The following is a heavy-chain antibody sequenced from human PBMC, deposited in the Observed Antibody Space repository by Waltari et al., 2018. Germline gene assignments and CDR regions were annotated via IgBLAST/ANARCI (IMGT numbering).Heavy chain of an antibody. D-gene: IGHD3-10*01. CDR3: ARFHGSGSYRYDY. V-gene: IGHV1-3*01. CDR2: INAGNGNT. J-gene: IGHJ4*02. Sequence: QVQLVQSGAEVKKPGASVKVSCKASGYTFTSYAMHWVRQAPGQRLEWMGWINAGNGNTKYSQKFQGRVTITRDTSASTAYMELSSLRSEDTVVYYCARFHGSGSYRYDYWGQGTLVTVSS. CDR1: GYTFTSYA.